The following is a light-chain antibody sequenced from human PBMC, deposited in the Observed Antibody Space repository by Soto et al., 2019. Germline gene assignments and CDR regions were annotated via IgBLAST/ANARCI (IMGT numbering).Light chain of an antibody. V-gene: IGKV1-5*01. J-gene: IGKJ1*01. CDR1: QSISSW. Sequence: DIQMTQAPSTLSASVGHRVTITCRASQSISSWLAWYQQRPGKPPKLLIYDASSLESGVPSRFSGSGSGPDFTLTISSLQPEDFATSYCQHLYSDPRTWTFGQGTKVDI. CDR2: DAS. CDR3: QHLYSDPRTWT.